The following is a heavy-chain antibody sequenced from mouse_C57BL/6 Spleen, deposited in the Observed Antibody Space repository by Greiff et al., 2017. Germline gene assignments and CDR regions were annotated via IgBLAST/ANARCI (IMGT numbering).Heavy chain of an antibody. D-gene: IGHD2-4*01. V-gene: IGHV1-59*01. CDR2: IDPSDSST. CDR3: ASGERLRRWYFDY. Sequence: QVQLQQPGAELVRPGTSVKLSCTASGYTFTSYWMHWVKQRPGQGLEWIGVIDPSDSSTNYNPKFKGKATLTVDTSSSTAYMQLSSLTSEDAAVSVCASGERLRRWYFDYWGQGTTLTVSS. CDR1: GYTFTSYW. J-gene: IGHJ2*01.